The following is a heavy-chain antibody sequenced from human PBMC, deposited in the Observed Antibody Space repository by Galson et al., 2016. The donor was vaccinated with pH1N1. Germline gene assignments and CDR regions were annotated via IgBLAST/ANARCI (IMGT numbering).Heavy chain of an antibody. CDR3: ARDPLRGALDI. CDR2: INDDGSER. D-gene: IGHD1-26*01. V-gene: IGHV3-7*01. J-gene: IGHJ3*02. CDR1: GFTFSRSW. Sequence: SLRLSCAGSGFTFSRSWTSWVRQSPGQGLQWVASINDDGSERYYVDSVVKGRFTISRDNARNSLYLQMNSLGVEDTAVYYCARDPLRGALDIWGQGTKLTVSS.